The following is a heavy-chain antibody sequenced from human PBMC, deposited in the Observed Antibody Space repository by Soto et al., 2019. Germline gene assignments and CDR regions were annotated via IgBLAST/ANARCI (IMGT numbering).Heavy chain of an antibody. CDR3: ARVMVRGGSVDYFDY. D-gene: IGHD3-10*01. J-gene: IGHJ4*02. V-gene: IGHV4-31*03. CDR2: IYYSGST. Sequence: SETRSLTCPFSGVYIGSRCYYWNWIRQHPGKGLEWIGYIYYSGSTYYNPSLKSRVTISVDTSKNQFSLKLSSVTAADTAVYYCARVMVRGGSVDYFDYWGQGTLVTV. CDR1: GVYIGSRCYY.